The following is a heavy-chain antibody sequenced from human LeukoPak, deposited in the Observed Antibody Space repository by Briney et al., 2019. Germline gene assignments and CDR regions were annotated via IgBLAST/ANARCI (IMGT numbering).Heavy chain of an antibody. J-gene: IGHJ4*02. CDR3: AKDGDISLLRGVIIY. Sequence: LSLTCTVSGYSISSGYYWGWVRQAPGKGLEWVAIISYDGSNEYYADSVKGRFTISRDNSKNTLSLQMSSLRAEDTAVYYCAKDGDISLLRGVIIYWGQGTLVTVSS. CDR1: GYSISSGY. V-gene: IGHV3-30*18. CDR2: ISYDGSNE. D-gene: IGHD3-10*01.